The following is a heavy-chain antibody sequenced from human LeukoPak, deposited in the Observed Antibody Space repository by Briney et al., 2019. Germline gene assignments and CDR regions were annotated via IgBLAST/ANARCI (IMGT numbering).Heavy chain of an antibody. Sequence: GGSLRLSCAASGFTFDDYGMSWVRQAPGKGLEWVSGINWNGGSTGYADSVKGRFTISRDNAMNSLYLQMNSLRAEDTALYYCARERSYYGSGGYYFDYWGQGTLVTVSS. CDR2: INWNGGST. V-gene: IGHV3-20*04. CDR3: ARERSYYGSGGYYFDY. D-gene: IGHD3-10*01. CDR1: GFTFDDYG. J-gene: IGHJ4*02.